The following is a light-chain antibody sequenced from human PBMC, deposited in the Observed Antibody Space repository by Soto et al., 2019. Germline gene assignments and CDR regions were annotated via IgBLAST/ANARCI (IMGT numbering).Light chain of an antibody. CDR1: QSVSSN. V-gene: IGKV3-15*01. J-gene: IGKJ5*01. CDR2: GAS. Sequence: DIVMTQSPATLSVSPGERATLSCRASQSVSSNLAWYQQKPGQAPRLLIYGASTRATGIPARFSGSGSGTEFTLTISGLQSEDFAVYYCQQYNNWPPLTFGQGTRLEIK. CDR3: QQYNNWPPLT.